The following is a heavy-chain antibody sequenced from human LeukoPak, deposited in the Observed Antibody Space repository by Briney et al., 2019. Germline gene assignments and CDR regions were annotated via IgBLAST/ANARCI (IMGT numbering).Heavy chain of an antibody. V-gene: IGHV4-59*01. CDR3: AREGNWNDLDY. CDR1: GGSISSYY. D-gene: IGHD1-1*01. Sequence: SGTLSLTCTVSGGSISSYYWSWIRQPPGMGLEWIGYIYYSGSTNYNPSLKSRVTISVDTSKNQFSLKLSSVTAADTAVYYCAREGNWNDLDYWGQGTLVTVSS. CDR2: IYYSGST. J-gene: IGHJ4*02.